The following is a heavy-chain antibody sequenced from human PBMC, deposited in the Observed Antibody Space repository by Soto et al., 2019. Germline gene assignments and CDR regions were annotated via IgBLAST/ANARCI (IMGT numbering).Heavy chain of an antibody. CDR3: AREPLDTAMAYFDY. V-gene: IGHV6-1*01. CDR2: IYYRSNCYI. CDR1: GDSVSSNSAA. D-gene: IGHD5-18*01. J-gene: IGHJ4*02. Sequence: SQTLSLTCAISGDSVSSNSAAWNWTRQSPSRGLEWLGRIYYRSNCYIDYAVSVKSRITINPVTSKNQFSLQLNSVTPEDTAVYYCAREPLDTAMAYFDYWGQGTLVTVSS.